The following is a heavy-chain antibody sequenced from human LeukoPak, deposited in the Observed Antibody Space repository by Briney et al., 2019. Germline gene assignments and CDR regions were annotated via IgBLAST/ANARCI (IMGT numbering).Heavy chain of an antibody. J-gene: IGHJ4*02. CDR3: AKGGYCSSTSCYGYFDS. Sequence: GGSLRLSCAASGFTFSSNAMSWVRQAPGKGLEWVSAISISGGSTYYADSVKGRFTISRDNSENTVYLQMNSLRVEDTAVYYCAKGGYCSSTSCYGYFDSWGQGTLVTVTS. V-gene: IGHV3-23*01. CDR2: ISISGGST. D-gene: IGHD2-2*01. CDR1: GFTFSSNA.